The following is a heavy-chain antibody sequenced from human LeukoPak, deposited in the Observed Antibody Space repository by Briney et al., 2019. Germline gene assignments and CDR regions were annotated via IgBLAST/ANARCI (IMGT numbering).Heavy chain of an antibody. V-gene: IGHV1-69*13. CDR3: ARAGYRYSSSFYWDY. CDR1: GGTFSSYA. CDR2: IIPIFGTA. J-gene: IGHJ4*02. D-gene: IGHD6-6*01. Sequence: GASVKVSCKASGGTFSSYAISWVRQAPGQGLEWMGGIIPIFGTANYAQKFQGRVTITADESTSTAYMELSSLRSEDTAVYYCARAGYRYSSSFYWDYWGQGTLVTVSS.